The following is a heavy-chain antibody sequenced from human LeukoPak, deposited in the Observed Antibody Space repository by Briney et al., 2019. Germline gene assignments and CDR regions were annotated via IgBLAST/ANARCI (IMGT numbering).Heavy chain of an antibody. V-gene: IGHV3-53*01. CDR1: GFTVSSNY. CDR3: ARAVVGYSSSSRPGGY. CDR2: IYSGGST. J-gene: IGHJ4*02. D-gene: IGHD6-6*01. Sequence: GGSLRLSCAASGFTVSSNYMSWVRQAPGKGLEWVSVIYSGGSTYYADSVKGRFTISRDNSKNTLYLQMNSLRAEDTAVYYCARAVVGYSSSSRPGGYWGQGTLVTVSS.